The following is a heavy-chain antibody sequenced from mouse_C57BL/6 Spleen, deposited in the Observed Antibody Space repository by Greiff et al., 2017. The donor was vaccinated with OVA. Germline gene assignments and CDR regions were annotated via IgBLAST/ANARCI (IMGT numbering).Heavy chain of an antibody. CDR3: APKIYPDY. Sequence: LVESGPELVKPGASVKLSCKASGYTFTSYDINWVKQRPGQGLEWIGWIYPRDGSTKYNEKFKGKATLTVDTSSSTAYMELHSLTSEDSAVYFCAPKIYPDYWGQGTTLTVSS. CDR1: GYTFTSYD. CDR2: IYPRDGST. J-gene: IGHJ2*01. V-gene: IGHV1-85*01.